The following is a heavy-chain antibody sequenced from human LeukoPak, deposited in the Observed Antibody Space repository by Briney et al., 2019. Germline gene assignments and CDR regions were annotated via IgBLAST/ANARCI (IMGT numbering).Heavy chain of an antibody. CDR2: IYHSGST. V-gene: IGHV4-38-2*02. CDR1: GYSISSGYY. Sequence: SETLSLTCTVSGYSISSGYYWGWIRQPPGKGLEWIGSIYHSGSTYYNPSLKSRVTISVDTSKNQFSLKLSSVTAADTAVYYCARDRREVADPYYFDYWGQGTLVTVSS. CDR3: ARDRREVADPYYFDY. J-gene: IGHJ4*02. D-gene: IGHD6-19*01.